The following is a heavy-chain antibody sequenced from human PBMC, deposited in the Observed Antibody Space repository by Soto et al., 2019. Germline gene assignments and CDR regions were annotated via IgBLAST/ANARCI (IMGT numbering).Heavy chain of an antibody. Sequence: PAWSLRLSCAASGFTLSSYWMHWVRQAPGKGLVWVSRINSDGSSTSYADSVKGRFTISRDNAKNTLYLQMNSLRAEDTAVYYCARGRYSGFFDYWGQGTLVTVSS. CDR2: INSDGSST. CDR1: GFTLSSYW. CDR3: ARGRYSGFFDY. D-gene: IGHD5-12*01. V-gene: IGHV3-74*01. J-gene: IGHJ4*02.